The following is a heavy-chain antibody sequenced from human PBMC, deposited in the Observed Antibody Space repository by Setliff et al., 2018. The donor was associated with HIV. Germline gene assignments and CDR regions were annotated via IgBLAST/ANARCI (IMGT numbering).Heavy chain of an antibody. CDR2: INPNSGGT. CDR1: GYTFTGYY. J-gene: IGHJ3*02. CDR3: ARKRGRGATTWSYDAFDI. Sequence: ASVKVSCKASGYTFTGYYMHWVRQAPGQGLEWMGRINPNSGGTNYAQKFQGRVTMTRDTSISTAYMELSRLRSDDTAVYYCARKRGRGATTWSYDAFDIWGQGTMVTVS. D-gene: IGHD1-26*01. V-gene: IGHV1-2*06.